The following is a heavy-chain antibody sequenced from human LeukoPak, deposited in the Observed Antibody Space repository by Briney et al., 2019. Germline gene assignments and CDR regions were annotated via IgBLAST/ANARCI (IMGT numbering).Heavy chain of an antibody. J-gene: IGHJ5*02. CDR1: GGSISSYY. Sequence: SGTLSLTCTVSGGSISSYYWSWIRQPPGKGLEWIGYIYYSGSTNYNPSLKSRVTISVDTSKNQFSLKLSSVTAADTAVYYCARGHPRGNWFDPWGQGTLVTVSS. CDR3: ARGHPRGNWFDP. CDR2: IYYSGST. V-gene: IGHV4-59*01. D-gene: IGHD3-10*01.